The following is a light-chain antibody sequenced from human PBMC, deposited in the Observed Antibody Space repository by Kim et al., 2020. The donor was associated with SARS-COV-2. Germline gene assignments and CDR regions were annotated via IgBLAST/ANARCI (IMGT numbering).Light chain of an antibody. CDR3: QQYGSSPRT. V-gene: IGKV3-20*01. J-gene: IGKJ1*01. CDR1: QSVSSSY. CDR2: GAS. Sequence: APVETPALSSRASQSVSSSYLAWYQQKPGQAPRLLIYGASSRATGIPDRFSGSGSGTDFTLTISRLEPEDFAVYYCQQYGSSPRTFGQGTKVDIK.